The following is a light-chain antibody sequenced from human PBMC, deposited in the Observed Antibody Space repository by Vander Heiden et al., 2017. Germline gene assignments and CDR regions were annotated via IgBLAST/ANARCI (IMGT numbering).Light chain of an antibody. V-gene: IGKV1D-8*01. CDR3: LHYHNFPHT. CDR1: QDISRH. J-gene: IGKJ2*01. CDR2: ASS. Sequence: ICMTQSPPLVSASTGDTVTISCRTSQDISRHLAWFQQKPGKATELLIYASSTLQSGVPSRFSGSGSGTHFTLTISSLQSEDFATYFCLHYHNFPHTFGQGTRLEIK.